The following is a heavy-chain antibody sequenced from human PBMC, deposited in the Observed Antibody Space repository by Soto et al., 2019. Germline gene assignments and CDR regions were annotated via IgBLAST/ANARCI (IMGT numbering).Heavy chain of an antibody. CDR2: INSDGSST. V-gene: IGHV3-74*01. CDR1: GFTFSSYW. CDR3: ARVYCSGGGCYHLDY. D-gene: IGHD2-15*01. J-gene: IGHJ4*02. Sequence: GGSLRLSCAASGFTFSSYWMHWVRQAPGKGLVWVSRINSDGSSTSYADSVKGRFTISRDNAKNLLYLQMYFLRAEDTAVYYCARVYCSGGGCYHLDYWGQGT.